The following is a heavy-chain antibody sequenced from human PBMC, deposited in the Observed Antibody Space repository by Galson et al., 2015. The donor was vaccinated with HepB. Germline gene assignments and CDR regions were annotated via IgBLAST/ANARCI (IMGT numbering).Heavy chain of an antibody. Sequence: SLRLSCAASGFTFSSYAMSWVRQAPGKGLEWVSAISGSGGSTYYADSVKGRFTISRDNSKNTLYLQVNSLRAEDTAVYYCAKDTSLVGATGGHYFDYWGQGTLVTVSS. CDR1: GFTFSSYA. D-gene: IGHD1-26*01. V-gene: IGHV3-23*01. CDR3: AKDTSLVGATGGHYFDY. J-gene: IGHJ4*02. CDR2: ISGSGGST.